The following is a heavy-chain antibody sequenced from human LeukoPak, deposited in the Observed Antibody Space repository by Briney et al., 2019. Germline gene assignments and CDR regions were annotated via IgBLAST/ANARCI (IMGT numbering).Heavy chain of an antibody. V-gene: IGHV3-21*01. CDR1: GFTLSSYS. Sequence: GGSLRLSCAASGFTLSSYSMNWVRQAPGKGLEWVSSISSSSSYIYYADSVKGRFTISRDSAKNSLYLQMNSLRAEDTAVYYCARLGLSSGWYEGFDYWGQGTLVTVSS. CDR2: ISSSSSYI. CDR3: ARLGLSSGWYEGFDY. J-gene: IGHJ4*02. D-gene: IGHD6-19*01.